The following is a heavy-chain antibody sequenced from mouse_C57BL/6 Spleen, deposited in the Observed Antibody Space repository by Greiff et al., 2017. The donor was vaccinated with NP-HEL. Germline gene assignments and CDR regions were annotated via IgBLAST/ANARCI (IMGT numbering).Heavy chain of an antibody. CDR2: IDPETGGT. D-gene: IGHD1-1*02. Sequence: VQRVESGAELVRPGASVTLSCKASGYTFTDYEMHWVKQTPVHGLEWIGAIDPETGGTAYNQKFKGKAILTADKSSSTAYMELRSLTSEDSAVYYCTRYGPYFDYWGQGTTLTVSS. CDR3: TRYGPYFDY. CDR1: GYTFTDYE. V-gene: IGHV1-15*01. J-gene: IGHJ2*01.